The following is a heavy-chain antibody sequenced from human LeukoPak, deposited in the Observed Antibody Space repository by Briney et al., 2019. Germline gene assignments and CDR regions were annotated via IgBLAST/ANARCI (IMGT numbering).Heavy chain of an antibody. CDR2: IKSDGSTT. J-gene: IGHJ4*02. D-gene: IGHD1-1*01. CDR3: VRDRRTGRTSFDY. Sequence: ETLSLTCTVSGGSISSYYWSWIRQPPGKGLVWVSRIKSDGSTTNYADSVKGRFIISRDNAKNTLFLQMNSLRADDTAVYYCVRDRRTGRTSFDYWGLGALVTVSS. V-gene: IGHV3-74*01. CDR1: GGSISSYY.